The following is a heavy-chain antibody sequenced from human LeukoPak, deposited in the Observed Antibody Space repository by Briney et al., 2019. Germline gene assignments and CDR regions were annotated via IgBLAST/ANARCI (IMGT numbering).Heavy chain of an antibody. Sequence: TSETLSLTCAVSGASISGSGYYLGWIRQPPGTGLEWIGNIYYTGNTYYNASLQSRVTISIDTPKNQFSLRLNSVTAADTAMYYCAKSGGYGLIDYWGQGNLVTVSS. CDR3: AKSGGYGLIDY. CDR1: GASISGSGYY. D-gene: IGHD1-26*01. J-gene: IGHJ4*02. V-gene: IGHV4-39*01. CDR2: IYYTGNT.